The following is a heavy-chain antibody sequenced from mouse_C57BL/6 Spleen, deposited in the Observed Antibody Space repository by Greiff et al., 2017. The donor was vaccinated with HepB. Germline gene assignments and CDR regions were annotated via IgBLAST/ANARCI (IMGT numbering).Heavy chain of an antibody. D-gene: IGHD1-1*02. CDR3: ARKGLSGSPYYARDY. CDR1: GYAFSSSW. Sequence: SGPELVKPGASVKISCKASGYAFSSSWMNWVKQRPGKGLEWIGRIYPGDGDTNYNGKFKGKATLTADKSSSTAYMQLSSLTSEDSAVYFCARKGLSGSPYYARDYWVKEPQSPSPQ. CDR2: IYPGDGDT. V-gene: IGHV1-82*01. J-gene: IGHJ4*01.